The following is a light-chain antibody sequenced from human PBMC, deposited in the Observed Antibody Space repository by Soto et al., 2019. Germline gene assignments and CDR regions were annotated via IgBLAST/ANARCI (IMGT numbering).Light chain of an antibody. CDR1: SSDVGSYNL. CDR3: CSYARRSTLV. J-gene: IGLJ2*01. CDR2: EGS. Sequence: QSALTQPASVSGSPGQSITISCTGTSSDVGSYNLVSWYQQHPGKAPKLRIYEGSKRPSGVSNRFSGSKSGNTASLTISGLQVEDEADYYCCSYARRSTLVFVGGTKPTAL. V-gene: IGLV2-23*01.